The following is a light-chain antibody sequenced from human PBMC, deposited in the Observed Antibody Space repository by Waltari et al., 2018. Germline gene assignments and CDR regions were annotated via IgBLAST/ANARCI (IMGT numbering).Light chain of an antibody. J-gene: IGKJ4*01. CDR1: RSVIGY. Sequence: DTLMTQSPSSLSAPVGDTVTITCRASRSVIGYLNWYQQKPGKVPKLLIYATSTLHSGVPSRFSGSGSGTDYTLTISSLQPEDFATYYCQQSHSSPLTFGGGTKVEIK. V-gene: IGKV1-39*01. CDR2: ATS. CDR3: QQSHSSPLT.